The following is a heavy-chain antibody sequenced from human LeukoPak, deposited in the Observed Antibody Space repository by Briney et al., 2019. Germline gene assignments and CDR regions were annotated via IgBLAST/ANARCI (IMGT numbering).Heavy chain of an antibody. Sequence: PGGSLRLSCAASGFTSDNYRMSWVRQAPGKGLEWVSTVNADGGNTYYADSVKGRFTISRDNSKSTQILQMNSLRVEDTALYYCTRRVKYGGTWDHFADWGQGTLVTVSS. V-gene: IGHV3-23*01. CDR1: GFTSDNYR. CDR2: VNADGGNT. D-gene: IGHD1-26*01. CDR3: TRRVKYGGTWDHFAD. J-gene: IGHJ4*02.